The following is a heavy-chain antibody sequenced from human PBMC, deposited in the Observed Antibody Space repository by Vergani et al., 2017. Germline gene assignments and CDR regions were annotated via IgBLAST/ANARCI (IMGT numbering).Heavy chain of an antibody. CDR1: GFTFSDYY. V-gene: IGHV3-11*01. D-gene: IGHD3-22*01. CDR2: ISSSGSTI. CDR3: ARKHISNYYDSXGYYYMGYYYGMDV. Sequence: LQLVESGGGLVQPGGSLRLSCAASGFTFSDYYMSWIRQAPGKGLEWVSYISSSGSTIYYADSVKGRFTISRDNAKNSLYLQMNSLRAEDTAVYYCARKHISNYYDSXGYYYMGYYYGMDVWGQGTTVTVSS. J-gene: IGHJ6*02.